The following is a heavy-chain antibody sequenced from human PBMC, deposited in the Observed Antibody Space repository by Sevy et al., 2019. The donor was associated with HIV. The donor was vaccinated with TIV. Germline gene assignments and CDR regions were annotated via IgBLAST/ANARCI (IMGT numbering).Heavy chain of an antibody. J-gene: IGHJ4*02. CDR1: GFTFSSYS. Sequence: GGSLRLSCAASGFTFSSYSMNWVRQAPGKGLEWVSSISSSSSYIYYADSVKGRFTISRDNAKNSLYLQMNSLRAEDTAVYYCATKDYDHVWGSYRPTSFDYWGQGTLVTVSS. CDR2: ISSSSSYI. V-gene: IGHV3-21*01. CDR3: ATKDYDHVWGSYRPTSFDY. D-gene: IGHD3-16*02.